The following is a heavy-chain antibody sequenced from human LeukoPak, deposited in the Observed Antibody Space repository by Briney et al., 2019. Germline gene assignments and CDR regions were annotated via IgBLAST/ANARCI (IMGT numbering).Heavy chain of an antibody. CDR1: GSTFSSDW. CDR3: VLSSPTIDY. D-gene: IGHD6-6*01. J-gene: IGHJ4*02. Sequence: GGSLRLSCTAPGSTFSSDWMHWVRQAPGKGLVWVSRINSDGSSTTYADSVKGRFTISRDNTKNTLCLQMNSLRAEDTAVYYCVLSSPTIDYWGQGTLVTVSS. CDR2: INSDGSST. V-gene: IGHV3-74*01.